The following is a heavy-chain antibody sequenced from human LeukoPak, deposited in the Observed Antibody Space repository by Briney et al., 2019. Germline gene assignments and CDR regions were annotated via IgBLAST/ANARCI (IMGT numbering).Heavy chain of an antibody. V-gene: IGHV3-33*01. Sequence: TGGSLRLSCAASGFTFNNYGMHWVRQAPGKGLEWLAVVTYGDNIDYYRDSVKGRFTISRDNSQNTLYLQMNRLRAEDTAVYYCVREQGSGWCRASDYWGQGTLVTVSS. D-gene: IGHD6-19*01. J-gene: IGHJ4*02. CDR2: VTYGDNID. CDR1: GFTFNNYG. CDR3: VREQGSGWCRASDY.